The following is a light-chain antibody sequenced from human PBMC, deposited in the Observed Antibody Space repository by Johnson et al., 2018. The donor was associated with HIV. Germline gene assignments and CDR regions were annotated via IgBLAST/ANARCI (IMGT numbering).Light chain of an antibody. CDR2: EDN. Sequence: QSVLTQPPSVSAAPGQRVTISCSGGRSNIGNNYVSWYQQFTGAAPKLLIYEDNERPSGIPDRFSGSKSDTSATLGITGLQPGDEADYYCETWDSLSAGGVFGTGTKLFVL. J-gene: IGLJ1*01. CDR1: RSNIGNNY. CDR3: ETWDSLSAGGV. V-gene: IGLV1-51*02.